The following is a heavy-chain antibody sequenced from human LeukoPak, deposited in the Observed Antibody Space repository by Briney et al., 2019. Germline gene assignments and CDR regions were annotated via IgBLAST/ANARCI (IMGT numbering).Heavy chain of an antibody. J-gene: IGHJ6*02. CDR2: IYSGGST. CDR3: ARDQPNYYYGMDV. V-gene: IGHV3-53*01. Sequence: GGSLRLSCAASGFTVSSNYMSWVRQAPGKGLEWVSVIYSGGSTYYADSVKGRFTISRDNSKNTLYLQVYSLRAEDTAVYYCARDQPNYYYGMDVWGQGTTVTVSS. CDR1: GFTVSSNY.